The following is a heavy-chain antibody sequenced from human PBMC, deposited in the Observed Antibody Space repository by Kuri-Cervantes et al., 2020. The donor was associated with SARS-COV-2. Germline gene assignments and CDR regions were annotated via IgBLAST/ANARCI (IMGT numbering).Heavy chain of an antibody. CDR1: GFTFSSYA. CDR3: ARGGHYCSSTSCYMPGDY. CDR2: ISSNGGST. J-gene: IGHJ4*02. Sequence: GESLKISCAASGFTFSSYAMHWVRQAPGKGLEYVSAISSNGGSTYYADSVKGRFTISRDNSKNTLYLQMGSLRAEDMAVYYCARGGHYCSSTSCYMPGDYWGQGTLVTVS. V-gene: IGHV3-64*02. D-gene: IGHD2-2*02.